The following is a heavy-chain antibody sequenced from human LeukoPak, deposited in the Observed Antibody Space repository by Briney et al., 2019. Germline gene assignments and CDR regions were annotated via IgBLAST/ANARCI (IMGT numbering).Heavy chain of an antibody. CDR3: AKDLYSSGWYNKYAFDI. J-gene: IGHJ3*02. Sequence: HPGGSLRLSCAASGFTFSSYAMSWVRQAPGKGLEWVSAISGSGGSTYYADSVKGRFTISRDNSKNTLYLQMNSLRAEDTAVYYCAKDLYSSGWYNKYAFDIWGQGTMVTVSS. CDR2: ISGSGGST. V-gene: IGHV3-23*01. D-gene: IGHD6-19*01. CDR1: GFTFSSYA.